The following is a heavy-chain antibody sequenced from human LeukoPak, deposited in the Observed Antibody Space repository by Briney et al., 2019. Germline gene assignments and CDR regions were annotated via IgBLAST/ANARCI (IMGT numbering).Heavy chain of an antibody. Sequence: GGSLRLSCAASGFTFSDYYMSWIRQAPGKGLEWVSYISSSGSTIYYADSVKGRFTISRDNAKNSLYLQMNSLRAEDAAVYYCAKDPSGASIVRYFDYWGQGTLVIVSS. V-gene: IGHV3-11*01. CDR2: ISSSGSTI. CDR3: AKDPSGASIVRYFDY. D-gene: IGHD3-16*02. CDR1: GFTFSDYY. J-gene: IGHJ4*02.